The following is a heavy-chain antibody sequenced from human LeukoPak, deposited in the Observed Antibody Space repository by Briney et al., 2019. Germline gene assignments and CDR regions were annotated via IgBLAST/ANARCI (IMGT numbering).Heavy chain of an antibody. Sequence: ASVKVSCKASGGTFSSYAISWVRQAPGQGLEWMGRIIPILGIANYAQKFQGRVTVTADKSTSTAYMELSSLRSEDTAVYYCAKQDYGGSLDYWGQGTLVTVSS. CDR1: GGTFSSYA. V-gene: IGHV1-69*04. CDR3: AKQDYGGSLDY. CDR2: IIPILGIA. D-gene: IGHD4-23*01. J-gene: IGHJ4*02.